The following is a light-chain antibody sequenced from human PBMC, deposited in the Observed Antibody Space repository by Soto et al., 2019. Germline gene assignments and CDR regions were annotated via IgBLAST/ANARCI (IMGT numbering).Light chain of an antibody. CDR1: SSNIGAGYD. CDR2: GNS. V-gene: IGLV1-40*01. Sequence: QSVLTQPPSVSGAPGQRVTISCAGSSSNIGAGYDVHWYQQLPGTAPKLLIYGNSNRPSGVPDRFSGSKSGTSASLAITGLQAADEADYYCQSYDSSLSALVFGGGTKETVL. CDR3: QSYDSSLSALV. J-gene: IGLJ2*01.